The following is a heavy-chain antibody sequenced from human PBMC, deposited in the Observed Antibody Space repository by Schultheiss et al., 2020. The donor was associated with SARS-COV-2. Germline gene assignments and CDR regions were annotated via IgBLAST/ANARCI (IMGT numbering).Heavy chain of an antibody. CDR2: IKSKTDGGTT. D-gene: IGHD3-10*01. V-gene: IGHV3-15*01. J-gene: IGHJ3*02. Sequence: GGSLRLSCAASGFTFSNAWMSWVRQAPGKGLEWVGRIKSKTDGGTTDYAAPVKGRFTISRDDSKNTLYLQMNSLKTEDTAVYYCTTAPPMGWPFDIWGQGTMVTVSS. CDR1: GFTFSNAW. CDR3: TTAPPMGWPFDI.